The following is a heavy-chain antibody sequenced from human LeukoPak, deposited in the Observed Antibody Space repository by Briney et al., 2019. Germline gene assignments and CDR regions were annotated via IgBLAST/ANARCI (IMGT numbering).Heavy chain of an antibody. Sequence: SETLSLTCTVSGGSISSYYWSWMRQPPGKGLEWIGYIYYSGSTNYNPSLKSRVTISVDTSKNQFSLKLSSVTAADTAVYYCARDRAEYDSSGYYGGFDYWGQGTLVTVSS. CDR3: ARDRAEYDSSGYYGGFDY. V-gene: IGHV4-59*01. CDR2: IYYSGST. CDR1: GGSISSYY. D-gene: IGHD3-22*01. J-gene: IGHJ4*02.